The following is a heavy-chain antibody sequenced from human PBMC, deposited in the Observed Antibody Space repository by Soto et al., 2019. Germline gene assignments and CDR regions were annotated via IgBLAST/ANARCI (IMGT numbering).Heavy chain of an antibody. J-gene: IGHJ6*03. CDR3: AREKGGDYYYYMDV. CDR1: GGTFSSYA. Sequence: ASVKVSCKASGGTFSSYAISWVRQAPGQGLEWMGGIIPIFGTANYAQKFQGRVTITADESTSTAYMELSSLRSEDTAVYYCAREKGGDYYYYMDVWGKGTTVTVSS. D-gene: IGHD1-26*01. CDR2: IIPIFGTA. V-gene: IGHV1-69*13.